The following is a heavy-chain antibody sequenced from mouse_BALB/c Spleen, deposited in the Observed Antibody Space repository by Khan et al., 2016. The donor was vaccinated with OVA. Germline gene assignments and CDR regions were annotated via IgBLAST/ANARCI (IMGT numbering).Heavy chain of an antibody. V-gene: IGHV3-5*02. CDR2: MFYSGTI. Sequence: EVQLKQSGPGLVKPSQTVSLTCTVTGISITTGNYRWSWIRQFPGNKLVWLGYMFYSGTITYNPSLTSRTTITRDSSKNPFFLELNCSAAEDTATYYCARDYGSLYWYFDVWGAGTTVTVSS. CDR3: ARDYGSLYWYFDV. D-gene: IGHD1-1*01. J-gene: IGHJ1*01. CDR1: GISITTGNYR.